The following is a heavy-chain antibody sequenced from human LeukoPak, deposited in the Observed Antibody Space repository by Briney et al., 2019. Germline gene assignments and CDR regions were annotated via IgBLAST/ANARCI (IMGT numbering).Heavy chain of an antibody. V-gene: IGHV4-39*07. D-gene: IGHD3-22*01. J-gene: IGHJ3*02. CDR1: GGSISTRSYY. Sequence: KPSETLSLTCTVSGGSISTRSYYWSWIRQPPGKGLEWIGEINDSGDTNCNPSLKSRVTISVDTSKNQFSLKLSSVTAADTAVYYCARGGYYYDSSGYYSHAFDIWGQGTMVTVSS. CDR2: INDSGDT. CDR3: ARGGYYYDSSGYYSHAFDI.